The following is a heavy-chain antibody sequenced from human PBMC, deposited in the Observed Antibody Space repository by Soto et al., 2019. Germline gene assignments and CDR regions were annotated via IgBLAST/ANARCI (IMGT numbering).Heavy chain of an antibody. CDR1: GDSIASGRFY. V-gene: IGHV4-30-2*01. CDR2: IYHNEHT. J-gene: IGHJ4*02. CDR3: ARVFPNFLKYFHS. D-gene: IGHD1-7*01. Sequence: SLTCALSGDSIASGRFYWGWVRQPPGKGLELIWYIYHNEHTYYNPSLRSRVTISVDRSKNQFSLKLTSVTAADTAMYYCARVFPNFLKYFHSWGQGILVTVSS.